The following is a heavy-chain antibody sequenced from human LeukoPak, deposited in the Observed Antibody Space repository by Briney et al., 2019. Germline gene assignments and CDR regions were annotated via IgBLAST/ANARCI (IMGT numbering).Heavy chain of an antibody. D-gene: IGHD3-22*01. V-gene: IGHV3-30*04. J-gene: IGHJ4*02. CDR1: GFTFSRYA. Sequence: GGSLRLSCAASGFTFSRYAMHWVCQAPGKGLEWVAVISYDGSNKYYADSVKGRFTISRDNSKNTLYLQMNSLRAEDTAVYYCAREGYYYDSSGYPDYWGQGTLVTVSS. CDR3: AREGYYYDSSGYPDY. CDR2: ISYDGSNK.